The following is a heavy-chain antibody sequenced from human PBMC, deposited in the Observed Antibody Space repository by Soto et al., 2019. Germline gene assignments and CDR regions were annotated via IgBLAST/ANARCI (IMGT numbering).Heavy chain of an antibody. V-gene: IGHV3-23*01. CDR1: GFTFSSYA. Sequence: HPGGSLRLSCAASGFTFSSYAMSWVRQAPGKGLEWVSAISGSGDSTYYADSVKGRFTISRDNSKNTLYPQMNTLRAEDTAVYYCAKDSKIAVAGNDYYYYGMDVWGQGTTVTVSS. CDR3: AKDSKIAVAGNDYYYYGMDV. CDR2: ISGSGDST. D-gene: IGHD6-19*01. J-gene: IGHJ6*02.